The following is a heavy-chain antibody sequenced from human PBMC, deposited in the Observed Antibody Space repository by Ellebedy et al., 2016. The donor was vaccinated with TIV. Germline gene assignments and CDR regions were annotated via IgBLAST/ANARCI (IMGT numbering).Heavy chain of an antibody. J-gene: IGHJ3*02. CDR2: IYYSGST. Sequence: SETLSLXCTVSGGSISSGGYYWSWIRQHPGKGLEWIGYIYYSGSTYYNPSLKSRVTISVDTSKNQFSLKLSSVTAADTAVYYCARGGELDAFDIWGQGTMVTVSS. CDR1: GGSISSGGYY. D-gene: IGHD1-7*01. CDR3: ARGGELDAFDI. V-gene: IGHV4-31*03.